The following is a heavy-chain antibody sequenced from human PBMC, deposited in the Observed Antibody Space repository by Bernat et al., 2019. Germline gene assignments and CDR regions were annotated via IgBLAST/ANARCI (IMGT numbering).Heavy chain of an antibody. Sequence: EVKLVESGGGLIQPGGSLRLSCAASGFTFSGDWMHWVRQVPGKGLVWVSRIDTDGSRTNYADSVKGRFTISRDNSKNTLYLQMNSLSAEDTAVYYCVREWGSFYGSGTYSYYFDYWGQGTLVTVSS. V-gene: IGHV3-74*01. J-gene: IGHJ4*02. CDR2: IDTDGSRT. CDR3: VREWGSFYGSGTYSYYFDY. D-gene: IGHD3-10*01. CDR1: GFTFSGDW.